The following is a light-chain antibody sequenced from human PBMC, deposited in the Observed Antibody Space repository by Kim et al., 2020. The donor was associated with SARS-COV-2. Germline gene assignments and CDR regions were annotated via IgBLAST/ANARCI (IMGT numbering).Light chain of an antibody. CDR1: QSVTSSY. J-gene: IGKJ1*01. Sequence: EIVLTQSPGTLSLSPGQRATLSCRASQSVTSSYVAWYQQEPGQAPRLLIYTASTRATGIPDRFSGGGSGTDFTLTISRLEPEDFAVYYCQQHDTSPTTFGQGTKVDIK. CDR3: QQHDTSPTT. V-gene: IGKV3-20*01. CDR2: TAS.